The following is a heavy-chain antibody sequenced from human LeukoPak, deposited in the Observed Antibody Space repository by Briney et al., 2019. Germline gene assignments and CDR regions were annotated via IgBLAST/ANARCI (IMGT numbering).Heavy chain of an antibody. Sequence: GGSLRLSCVASGFTFGKYWMSWVRQAPGKGLEWVANIKQDGSEKYYVDSVKGRFTISRDNAKNSLSLQMNSLRAEDTAVYYCARGRCSSTSCFFDYWGQGTLVTVSS. CDR1: GFTFGKYW. V-gene: IGHV3-7*01. CDR2: IKQDGSEK. D-gene: IGHD2-2*01. J-gene: IGHJ4*02. CDR3: ARGRCSSTSCFFDY.